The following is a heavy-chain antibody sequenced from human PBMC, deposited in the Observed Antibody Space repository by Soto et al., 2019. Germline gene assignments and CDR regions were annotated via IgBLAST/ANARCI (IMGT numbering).Heavy chain of an antibody. CDR2: ISPYNGDT. CDR1: GYTFTNYA. J-gene: IGHJ4*02. CDR3: GREAGLMPAALPIDY. V-gene: IGHV1-18*01. Sequence: GXSVKFSCQTSGYTFTNYAINWVRQAPGQGLEWMGWISPYNGDTNYAQKLHGRVTMTTDTSTSTAYMEVRSLGSDDTAVFYCGREAGLMPAALPIDYWGQGTLVTVSS. D-gene: IGHD2-2*02.